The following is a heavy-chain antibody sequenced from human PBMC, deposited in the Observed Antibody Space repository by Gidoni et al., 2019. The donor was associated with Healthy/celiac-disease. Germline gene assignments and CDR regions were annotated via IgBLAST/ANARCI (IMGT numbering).Heavy chain of an antibody. CDR2: IYHSGST. D-gene: IGHD2-15*01. CDR1: GGSISSGGYS. CDR3: ARGGGITSPFDY. Sequence: QLQLQESGPGLVKPSQTLSLPCAVSGGSISSGGYSWSWIRQPPGKGLEWIGYIYHSGSTYDNPSLKSRVTISVDRSKNQFSLKLSSVTAADTAVYYCARGGGITSPFDYWGQGTLVTVSS. J-gene: IGHJ4*02. V-gene: IGHV4-30-2*01.